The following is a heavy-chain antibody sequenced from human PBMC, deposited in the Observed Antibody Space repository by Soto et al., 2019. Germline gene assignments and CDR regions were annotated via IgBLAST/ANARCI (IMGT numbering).Heavy chain of an antibody. CDR3: ARRYYMDNWFDP. CDR2: MNPNSGNT. D-gene: IGHD3-10*01. CDR1: GYTFTSYD. V-gene: IGHV1-8*01. J-gene: IGHJ5*02. Sequence: GASVKVSCKASGYTFTSYDINWVRQATGQGLEWMGWMNPNSGNTGYAQKLQGRVTMTRNTSISTAYMELSSLRSEDTAVYYCARRYYMDNWFDPWGQGTLVTVSS.